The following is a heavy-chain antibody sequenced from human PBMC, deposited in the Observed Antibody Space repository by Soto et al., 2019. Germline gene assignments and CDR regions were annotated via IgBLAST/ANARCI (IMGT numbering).Heavy chain of an antibody. J-gene: IGHJ4*02. V-gene: IGHV3-23*01. Sequence: EVQLLESGGGLVQLGGSLRLSCAASGFTFSSYAMSWVRQAPGKGLEWVSAISGSGGSTYYADSVKGRLTISRDNSKNALYLQMNNQRAEDTAVYYCAKDRIAAAGRGVGDYWCQGALVTVSS. CDR1: GFTFSSYA. CDR3: AKDRIAAAGRGVGDY. D-gene: IGHD6-13*01. CDR2: ISGSGGST.